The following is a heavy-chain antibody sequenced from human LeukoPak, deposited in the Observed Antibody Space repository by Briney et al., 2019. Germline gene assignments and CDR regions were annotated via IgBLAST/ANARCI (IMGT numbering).Heavy chain of an antibody. CDR1: GFTFSSYG. CDR3: AKTTDSGDEAYFDY. D-gene: IGHD5-12*01. J-gene: IGHJ4*02. V-gene: IGHV3-30*18. CDR2: ISYDGSNK. Sequence: QPGGSLRLSCAASGFTFSSYGMHWVRQAPGKGLEWVAVISYDGSNKYYADSVKGRFTISRDNSKNTLYLQMNSLRAEDTAVYYCAKTTDSGDEAYFDYWGQGTLVTVSS.